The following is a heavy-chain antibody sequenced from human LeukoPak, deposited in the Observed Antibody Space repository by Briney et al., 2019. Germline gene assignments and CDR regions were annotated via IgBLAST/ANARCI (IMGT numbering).Heavy chain of an antibody. CDR3: AREGGEQPVDY. D-gene: IGHD3-16*01. CDR1: GGSISSSSYY. J-gene: IGHJ4*02. V-gene: IGHV4-39*07. CDR2: IYYTGST. Sequence: SETLSLTCTVSGGSISSSSYYWGWIRQPPGKGLEWIGSIYYTGSTYYNPSLKSRVTISVDTSKNQLSLKLSSVTAADTAVYYCAREGGEQPVDYWAREPWSPSPQ.